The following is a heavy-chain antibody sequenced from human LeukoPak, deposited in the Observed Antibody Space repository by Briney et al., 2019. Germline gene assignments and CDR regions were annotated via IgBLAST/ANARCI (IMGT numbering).Heavy chain of an antibody. V-gene: IGHV3-30*19. CDR3: ARDELGLFDY. J-gene: IGHJ4*02. D-gene: IGHD7-27*01. CDR1: GFTFNTYG. CDR2: ISYDGSNK. Sequence: HSGGSLRLSCAASGFTFNTYGMNWVRQAPGKGLEWVAVISYDGSNKYYADSVKGRFTISRDNSKNTLYLQMNSLRAEDTAVYYCARDELGLFDYWGQGTLVTVSS.